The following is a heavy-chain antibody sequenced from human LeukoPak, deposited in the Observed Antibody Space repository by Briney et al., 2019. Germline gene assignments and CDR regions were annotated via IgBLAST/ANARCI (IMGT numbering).Heavy chain of an antibody. D-gene: IGHD4-17*01. CDR3: ARSYGDYDPFYYYYGMDV. CDR1: GFTFSSYW. V-gene: IGHV3-7*03. Sequence: PGGSLRLSCAASGFTFSSYWMSWVRQAPGKGLEWVANIKQDGSEKYYVDSVKGRFTISRDNAKNSLYLQMNSLRAEDTAVYYCARSYGDYDPFYYYYGMDVWGKGTTVTVSS. CDR2: IKQDGSEK. J-gene: IGHJ6*04.